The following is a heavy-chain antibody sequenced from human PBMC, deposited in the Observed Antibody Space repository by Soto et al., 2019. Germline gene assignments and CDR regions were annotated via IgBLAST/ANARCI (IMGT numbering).Heavy chain of an antibody. D-gene: IGHD4-17*01. CDR1: GFTFSRYA. CDR2: IGGDGGSI. V-gene: IGHV3-23*01. J-gene: IGHJ5*02. Sequence: GGSLRLSCAASGFTFSRYAMSWVRQIPGKGVECVSAIGGDGGSIHYADSVKGRFTISRDNSKNMLYLQLNSLRAEDTAVYYCAKVGGFDPWGQGTLVTVSS. CDR3: AKVGGFDP.